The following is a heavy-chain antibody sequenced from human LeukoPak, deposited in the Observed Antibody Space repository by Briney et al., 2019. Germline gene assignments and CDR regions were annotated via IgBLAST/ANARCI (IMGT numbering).Heavy chain of an antibody. D-gene: IGHD6-13*01. CDR3: ARVSIAAAAFFDY. Sequence: GGSLRLSCAASGFTYSSYEMNWVRQAPGKGLEWVSYISSSGSTIYYADSVKGRFTISRDNAKNSLYLQMNSLRAEDTAVYYCARVSIAAAAFFDYWGQGTLVTVS. V-gene: IGHV3-48*03. CDR1: GFTYSSYE. J-gene: IGHJ4*02. CDR2: ISSSGSTI.